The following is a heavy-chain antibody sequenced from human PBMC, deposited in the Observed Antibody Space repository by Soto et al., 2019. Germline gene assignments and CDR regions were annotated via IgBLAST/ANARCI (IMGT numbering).Heavy chain of an antibody. V-gene: IGHV4-39*01. CDR1: GGSISSSSYY. J-gene: IGHJ6*02. CDR3: ARHSANGRYFDWLYPDGYYYGMDV. CDR2: IYYSGST. Sequence: QLQLQESGPGLVKPSETLSLTCTVSGGSISSSSYYWGWIRQPPGKGLEWIGSIYYSGSTYYNPSLKSRVTISVDTSKNQFSLKLSSVTAADTAVYYCARHSANGRYFDWLYPDGYYYGMDVWGQGTTVTVSS. D-gene: IGHD3-9*01.